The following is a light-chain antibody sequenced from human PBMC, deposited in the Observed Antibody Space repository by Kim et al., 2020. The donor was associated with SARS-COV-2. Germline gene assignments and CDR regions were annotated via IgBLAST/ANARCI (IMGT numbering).Light chain of an antibody. CDR1: SSDVGRYDS. Sequence: QSALTQPRSVSGSPGQSVTISCTGTSSDVGRYDSVSWYQQHPGKAPKLIIYDVSKWPSGVPDRFSGSKSGNTASLTISGLQAEDEADYYCCSYAGTCTPYVFGTGTKVTVL. J-gene: IGLJ1*01. CDR3: CSYAGTCTPYV. CDR2: DVS. V-gene: IGLV2-11*01.